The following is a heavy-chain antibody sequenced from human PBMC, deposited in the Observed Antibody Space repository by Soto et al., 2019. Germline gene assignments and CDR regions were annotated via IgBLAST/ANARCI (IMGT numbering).Heavy chain of an antibody. Sequence: VQLVESGGGLVQPGGSLRLSCAGTGFTFSTYWMHWVRQVPGKGLEWVSRVKTDATNTGYADSVKGRFTISRDNAKNTLYLELNNLRADDTAVYYCARGGVIVVGLDVWGQGTTVTVSS. CDR1: GFTFSTYW. CDR3: ARGGVIVVGLDV. V-gene: IGHV3-74*01. CDR2: VKTDATNT. D-gene: IGHD3-22*01. J-gene: IGHJ6*02.